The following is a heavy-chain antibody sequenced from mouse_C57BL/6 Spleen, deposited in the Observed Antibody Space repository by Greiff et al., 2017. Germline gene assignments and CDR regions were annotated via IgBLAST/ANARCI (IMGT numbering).Heavy chain of an antibody. J-gene: IGHJ1*03. CDR2: LYPGDGGT. CDR3: AREGVTGPHWDFDV. CDR1: GYAFSSSW. V-gene: IGHV1-82*01. D-gene: IGHD4-1*01. Sequence: QVQLQQSGPELVKPGASVKISCKASGYAFSSSWMNWVKQRPGKGLEWIGRLYPGDGGTNYKGKFKGKATLPVDKSSSTAYMQLSSLTSEDSAVYFCAREGVTGPHWDFDVWGTGTTVTVSS.